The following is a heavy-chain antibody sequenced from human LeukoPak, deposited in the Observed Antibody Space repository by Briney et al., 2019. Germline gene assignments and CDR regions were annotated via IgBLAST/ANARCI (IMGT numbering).Heavy chain of an antibody. D-gene: IGHD3-10*01. Sequence: SETLSLTCTVSGGSISSYYWSWIRQPPGKGLEWIGCIFYSGSTNYNPSLKSRVTISVDTSKNQFSLKLSSVTAADTAVYYCAKGRSYYGSGTPNGMDVWGQGTTVTVSS. CDR3: AKGRSYYGSGTPNGMDV. V-gene: IGHV4-59*01. CDR1: GGSISSYY. CDR2: IFYSGST. J-gene: IGHJ6*02.